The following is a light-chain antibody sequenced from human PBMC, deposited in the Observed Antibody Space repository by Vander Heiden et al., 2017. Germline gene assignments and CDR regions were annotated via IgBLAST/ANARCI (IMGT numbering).Light chain of an antibody. V-gene: IGLV2-14*03. CDR3: SSYTSSSTPVV. CDR2: DVS. Sequence: QSALTQPASVSGSPGQSITNSCTGTSSDVGGYNYVSWYQQHPGKAPKLMFYDVSNRPSGVSNRFSGSKSGNTASLTISGLQAEDEADYYCSSYTSSSTPVVFGGGTKLTVL. CDR1: SSDVGGYNY. J-gene: IGLJ2*01.